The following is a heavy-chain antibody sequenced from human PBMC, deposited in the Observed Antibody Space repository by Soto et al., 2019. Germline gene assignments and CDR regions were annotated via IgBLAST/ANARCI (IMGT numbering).Heavy chain of an antibody. J-gene: IGHJ6*02. CDR3: ARGYYYDSSGYSGIYGMDV. Sequence: PGESLKISCKGSGYSFTSYWISWVRQMPGKGLEWMGRIDPSDSYTNYSPSFQGHVTISADKSISTAYLQWSSLKAWDTAMYYCARGYYYDSSGYSGIYGMDVWGQGTTVTVSS. D-gene: IGHD3-22*01. V-gene: IGHV5-10-1*01. CDR1: GYSFTSYW. CDR2: IDPSDSYT.